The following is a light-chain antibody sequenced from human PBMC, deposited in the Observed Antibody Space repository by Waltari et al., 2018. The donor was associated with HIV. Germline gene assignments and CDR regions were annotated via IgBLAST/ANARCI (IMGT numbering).Light chain of an antibody. CDR3: CSYAGSYTYV. Sequence: QSALTQPRSVSGSPGQSVTIPCTGISSDVGAYNYVSWYQQHPVKAPKLMSYDVNKRPSGVPDRFSGSKSGNTASLTISGLQAEDEADYYCCSYAGSYTYVFGTGTKVTVL. J-gene: IGLJ1*01. CDR1: SSDVGAYNY. V-gene: IGLV2-11*01. CDR2: DVN.